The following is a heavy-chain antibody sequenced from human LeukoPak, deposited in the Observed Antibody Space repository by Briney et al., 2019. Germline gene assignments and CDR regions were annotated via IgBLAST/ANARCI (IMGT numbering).Heavy chain of an antibody. D-gene: IGHD1-26*01. CDR2: ISGSGVNT. J-gene: IGHJ4*02. V-gene: IGHV3-23*01. Sequence: GGSLRLSCAASRFTFSSYAMSWVRQAPGKGLEWVSAISGSGVNTYYADSVKGRFTISRDNSKNTLYLQMNSLRAEDTAVYYCAKVVTHQYSGSYPDPPFDHWRQGTLVTVSS. CDR1: RFTFSSYA. CDR3: AKVVTHQYSGSYPDPPFDH.